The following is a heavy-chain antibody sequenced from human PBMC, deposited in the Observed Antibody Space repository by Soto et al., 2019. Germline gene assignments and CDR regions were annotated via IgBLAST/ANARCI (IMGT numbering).Heavy chain of an antibody. D-gene: IGHD2-2*01. J-gene: IGHJ6*02. CDR2: ISWDGGST. V-gene: IGHV3-43*01. CDR3: ATSTSSEGHYYYGMDV. Sequence: WGSLRLSCAASGFTFSSYTMHCVRQAPWKGLEWVSLISWDGGSTYYADSVKGRFTISRDNSKNSLYLQMNSLRTEDTALYYCATSTSSEGHYYYGMDVWGQGTTVTVSS. CDR1: GFTFSSYT.